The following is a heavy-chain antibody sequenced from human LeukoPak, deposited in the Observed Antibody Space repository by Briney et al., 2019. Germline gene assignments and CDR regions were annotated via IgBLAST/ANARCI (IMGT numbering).Heavy chain of an antibody. CDR3: AKDEDYYDSSGYYY. CDR2: ISGSGGST. CDR1: GFTFSSYA. V-gene: IGHV3-23*01. J-gene: IGHJ4*02. Sequence: QPGGSLRLSCAASGFTFSSYAMSWVRQAPGKGLEWVSAISGSGGSTYYADSVKGRFTISGDNSKNTLYLQMNSLRAEDTAVYYCAKDEDYYDSSGYYYWGQGTLVTVSS. D-gene: IGHD3-22*01.